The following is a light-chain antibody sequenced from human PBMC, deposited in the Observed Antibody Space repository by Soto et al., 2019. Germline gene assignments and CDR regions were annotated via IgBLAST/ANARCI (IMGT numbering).Light chain of an antibody. J-gene: IGKJ4*01. V-gene: IGKV1-39*01. Sequence: IKLTQSPSSLSASVGDRVTITCRASLRISKYLNWYQQKPGKAPKLLIYGASTLQSGVPSRFSGSRSGTDFTLTITNLQPEDSATYFCQQSHSTPLTFGGGTKLEI. CDR3: QQSHSTPLT. CDR1: LRISKY. CDR2: GAS.